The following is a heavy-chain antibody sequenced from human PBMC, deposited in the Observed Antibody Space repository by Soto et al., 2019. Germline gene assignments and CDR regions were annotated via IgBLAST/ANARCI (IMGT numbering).Heavy chain of an antibody. J-gene: IGHJ5*02. CDR2: IYYSGST. Sequence: SETLSLTCTVSGGSISSYYWSWIRQPPGKGLEWIGYIYYSGSTNYNPSLKSRVTISVDTSKNQFSLKLSSVTAADTAVYYCARLPERYYDFWSGPFGPRFDPWGQGTLVTVSS. V-gene: IGHV4-59*08. D-gene: IGHD3-3*01. CDR3: ARLPERYYDFWSGPFGPRFDP. CDR1: GGSISSYY.